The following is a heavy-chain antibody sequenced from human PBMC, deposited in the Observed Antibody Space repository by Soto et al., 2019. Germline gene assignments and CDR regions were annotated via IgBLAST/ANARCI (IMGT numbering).Heavy chain of an antibody. D-gene: IGHD2-2*02. Sequence: SVKVSCKASGFTFTSSAVQWVRQARGQRLEWIGWIVVGSGNTNYAQKFQERVTITRDMSTSTAYMELSSLRSEDTAVYYCAAGYCSSTSCYRPYYYYGMDVWGQGTTVTVSS. CDR2: IVVGSGNT. CDR3: AAGYCSSTSCYRPYYYYGMDV. CDR1: GFTFTSSA. J-gene: IGHJ6*02. V-gene: IGHV1-58*01.